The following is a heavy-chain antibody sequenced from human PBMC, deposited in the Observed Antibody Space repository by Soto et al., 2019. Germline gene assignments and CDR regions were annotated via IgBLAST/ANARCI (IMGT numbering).Heavy chain of an antibody. CDR3: EGGGNCWGSYRPLDY. CDR2: IGTAGDT. D-gene: IGHD3-16*02. CDR1: GFTFSSYD. J-gene: IGHJ4*02. V-gene: IGHV3-13*01. Sequence: EVQLVESGGGLVQPGGSLRLSCAASGFTFSSYDMHWVRQATGKGLEWVSAIGTAGDTYYPGSVKGRFTISRENAKNSLYLQMNSLRAGDTAVYYGEGGGNCWGSYRPLDYWGQGTLVTVSS.